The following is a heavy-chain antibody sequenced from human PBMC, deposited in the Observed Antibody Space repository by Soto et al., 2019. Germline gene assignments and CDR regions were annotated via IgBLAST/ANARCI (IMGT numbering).Heavy chain of an antibody. J-gene: IGHJ6*02. CDR3: ARTSGYSNYGMEV. V-gene: IGHV5-51*01. D-gene: IGHD3-3*01. CDR2: IYPGDSDT. CDR1: GYSFTSYW. Sequence: VESLKISCHSSGYSFTSYWIGWVRQLPGKGLEWMGIIYPGDSDTRYSPSFQGQVTISADKSISTAYLQWSSLKASDTAMYYCARTSGYSNYGMEVWGQGTTVTVSS.